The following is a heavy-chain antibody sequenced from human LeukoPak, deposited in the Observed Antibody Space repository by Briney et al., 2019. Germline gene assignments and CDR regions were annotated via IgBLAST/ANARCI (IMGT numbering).Heavy chain of an antibody. D-gene: IGHD6-6*01. CDR2: IYYSGST. CDR3: AAQPARYYYGMDV. CDR1: GSSISSYY. V-gene: IGHV4-59*01. J-gene: IGHJ6*02. Sequence: SETLSLTCTVSGSSISSYYWSWIRQPPGKGLEWIGYIYYSGSTNYNPSLKSRVTISVDTSKNQFSLKLSSVTAADTAVYYCAAQPARYYYGMDVWGQGTTVTVSS.